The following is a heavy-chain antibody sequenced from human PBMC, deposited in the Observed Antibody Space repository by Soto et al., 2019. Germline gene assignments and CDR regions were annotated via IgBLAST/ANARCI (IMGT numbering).Heavy chain of an antibody. V-gene: IGHV3-66*01. Sequence: GGSLRLSCAASGFTVSSNYMSWVRQAPGKGLEWVSAIYSGGSTYYADSVKGSFTISRDNSKNTLYLQMNSLRAEDRAVYYCAKGDYGGNIDYWGQGTLVTVSS. CDR2: IYSGGST. D-gene: IGHD4-17*01. CDR1: GFTVSSNY. CDR3: AKGDYGGNIDY. J-gene: IGHJ4*02.